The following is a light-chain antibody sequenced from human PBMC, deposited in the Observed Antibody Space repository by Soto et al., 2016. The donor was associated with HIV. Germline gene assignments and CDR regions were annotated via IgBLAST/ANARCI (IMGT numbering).Light chain of an antibody. CDR1: QNINNW. CDR2: GAS. J-gene: IGKJ1*01. Sequence: DSQMTQSPSTLSASVGDRVTITCRASQNINNWLSWYQQKPGKAPKLLIYGASSLDSGVPSRFSGSGSGTEFTLTISSLQPDDFATYYCQQYNSYSWTFGQGTKVEIK. CDR3: QQYNSYSWT. V-gene: IGKV1-5*03.